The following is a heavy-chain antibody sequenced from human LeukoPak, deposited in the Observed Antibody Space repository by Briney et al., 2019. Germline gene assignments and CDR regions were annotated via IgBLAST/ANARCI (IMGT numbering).Heavy chain of an antibody. V-gene: IGHV1-8*01. Sequence: ASVKVSCKASGYTFTSYDINWVRQATGQGLEWMGWMNPNSGDTAYVQKFQGGVTMTRDTSINTAYMEVSSLRSEDTAVYYCTRGSFGSGSYNDYWGQGTLVTVSS. CDR3: TRGSFGSGSYNDY. CDR1: GYTFTSYD. J-gene: IGHJ4*02. D-gene: IGHD3-10*01. CDR2: MNPNSGDT.